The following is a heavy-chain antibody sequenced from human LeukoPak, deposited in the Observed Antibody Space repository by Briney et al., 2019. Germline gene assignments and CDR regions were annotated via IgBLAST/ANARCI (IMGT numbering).Heavy chain of an antibody. CDR1: GGSISSYY. D-gene: IGHD6-13*01. CDR3: AREMSGAAAGTDYSDY. Sequence: SETLSLTCTVSGGSISSYYWSWIRQPPGKGLEWIGCIYYSGSTNYNPSLKSRVTISVDTSKNQFSLKLSSVTAADTAVYYCAREMSGAAAGTDYSDYWGQGTLVTVSS. V-gene: IGHV4-59*01. CDR2: IYYSGST. J-gene: IGHJ4*02.